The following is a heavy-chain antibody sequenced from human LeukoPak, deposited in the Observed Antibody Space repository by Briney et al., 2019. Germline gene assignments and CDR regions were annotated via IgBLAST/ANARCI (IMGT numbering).Heavy chain of an antibody. J-gene: IGHJ4*02. CDR2: ISTSGSYI. V-gene: IGHV3-21*01. CDR3: ASVNTLRGYSPDFDY. Sequence: GGSLRLSCAASGFAFSDYTMNWVRQAPGKGLEWVSSISTSGSYIYYADPVKGRFTISRDNAKNSLYLQMNSLRAEDTAVYYCASVNTLRGYSPDFDYWGQGTLVTVSS. D-gene: IGHD5-18*01. CDR1: GFAFSDYT.